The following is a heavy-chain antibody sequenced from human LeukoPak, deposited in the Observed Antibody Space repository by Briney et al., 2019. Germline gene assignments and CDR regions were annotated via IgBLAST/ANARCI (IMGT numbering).Heavy chain of an antibody. J-gene: IGHJ4*02. Sequence: GGSLRLSCAASGFTFTTYLMTWVRQAPGKGLEWVANIKQDGSATYYADSMKGRFTISRDNAKNSLYLQMNSLRADDTAVYYCATSLDTAGGPYWGQGTLVTVSS. D-gene: IGHD5-18*01. V-gene: IGHV3-7*01. CDR3: ATSLDTAGGPY. CDR2: IKQDGSAT. CDR1: GFTFTTYL.